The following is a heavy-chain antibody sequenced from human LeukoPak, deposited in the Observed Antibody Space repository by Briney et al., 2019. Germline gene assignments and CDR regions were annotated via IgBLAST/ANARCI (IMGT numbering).Heavy chain of an antibody. Sequence: SETLSLTCTVSGGSISSYYWSWIRQPPGKGLEWIGYIYYSGSTNYNPSLKSRVTISVDTSKNQFSLKLSSVTAADTAVYYCARGRLRTYYYGMDVWGQGITVTVSS. CDR2: IYYSGST. CDR3: ARGRLRTYYYGMDV. V-gene: IGHV4-59*01. J-gene: IGHJ6*02. CDR1: GGSISSYY. D-gene: IGHD1-14*01.